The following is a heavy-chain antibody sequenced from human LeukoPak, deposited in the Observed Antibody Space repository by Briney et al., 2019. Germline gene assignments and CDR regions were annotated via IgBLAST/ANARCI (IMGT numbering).Heavy chain of an antibody. CDR3: ARDSSDDSSGYPDY. CDR2: ISYDGSNK. J-gene: IGHJ4*02. V-gene: IGHV3-30-3*01. D-gene: IGHD3-22*01. Sequence: PGRSLRLSCAASGFTFSSYAMHWVRQAPGKGLEWVAVISYDGSNKYHADSVKGRFTISRDNSKNTLYLQMNSLRAEDTAVYYCARDSSDDSSGYPDYWGQGTLVTVSS. CDR1: GFTFSSYA.